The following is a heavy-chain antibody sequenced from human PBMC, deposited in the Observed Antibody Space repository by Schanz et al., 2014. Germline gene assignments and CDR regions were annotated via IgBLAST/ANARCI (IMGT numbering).Heavy chain of an antibody. J-gene: IGHJ6*03. D-gene: IGHD2-2*02. CDR1: GGTFSSYT. Sequence: QVQLVQSGAEVKKPGPSVKVSCKASGGTFSSYTISWVRQAPGQGLEWMGRIIPILGIANYAQNFQGRVTITADKSTNTAYMEQTSLRSEDTAVYYCAGTYCSSTSCYTSYYYMDVWGKGTTVTVSS. CDR2: IIPILGIA. V-gene: IGHV1-69*02. CDR3: AGTYCSSTSCYTSYYYMDV.